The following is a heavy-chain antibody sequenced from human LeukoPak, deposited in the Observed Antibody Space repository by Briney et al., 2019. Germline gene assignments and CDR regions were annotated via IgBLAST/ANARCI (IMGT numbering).Heavy chain of an antibody. D-gene: IGHD3-9*01. V-gene: IGHV1-8*02. CDR2: INPNSGNT. Sequence: ASVKVSCKASGYTFTGYYMHWVRQAPGQGLEWMGWINPNSGNTGYAQKFQGRVTMTRNTSISTAYMELSSLRSEDTAVYYCARYYDILTGYYPWDYYYYYGMDVWGQGTTVTVSS. J-gene: IGHJ6*02. CDR1: GYTFTGYY. CDR3: ARYYDILTGYYPWDYYYYYGMDV.